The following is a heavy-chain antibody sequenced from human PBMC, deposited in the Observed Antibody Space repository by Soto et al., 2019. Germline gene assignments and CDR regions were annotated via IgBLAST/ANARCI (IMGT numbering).Heavy chain of an antibody. D-gene: IGHD2-15*01. J-gene: IGHJ4*02. CDR1: GGSIDDSPYY. CDR2: FFHSGAT. V-gene: IGHV4-39*01. CDR3: ARPIVGNCYSFSCFAH. Sequence: QLQESGPRLVTPSDTLSLYCSVSGGSIDDSPYYWAWIRQSPGKGLEWIGSFFHSGATYYNPSLASRVVISGDPSNNQFSLHLASVTAADSGTYYCARPIVGNCYSFSCFAHWGQGVLVTVSS.